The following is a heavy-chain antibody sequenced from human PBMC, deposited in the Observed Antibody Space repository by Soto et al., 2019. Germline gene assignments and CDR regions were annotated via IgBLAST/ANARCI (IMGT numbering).Heavy chain of an antibody. CDR3: ARDLAREIVGGTNYYYYGMDV. Sequence: QVQLVESGGGLVKPGGSLRLSCAASRFTFSDYYMTWIRQAPGKGLEWVSYIRSSGRTISYADSVKGRFTISRDNAKNSLYLQMNSLRAEDTAVYYCARDLAREIVGGTNYYYYGMDVWGQGTTVTVSS. V-gene: IGHV3-11*01. J-gene: IGHJ6*02. CDR2: IRSSGRTI. CDR1: RFTFSDYY. D-gene: IGHD1-26*01.